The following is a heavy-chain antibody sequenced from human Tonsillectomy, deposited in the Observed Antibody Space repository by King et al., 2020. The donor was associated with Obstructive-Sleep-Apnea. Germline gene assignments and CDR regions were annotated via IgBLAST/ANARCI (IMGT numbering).Heavy chain of an antibody. Sequence: VQLVESGGGLVQPGGSLRLSCAASGFTFSSYWMLWVRQAPGKGLVWVSRINSDGSTTTYADSVKGRFTISRDNAKNTLHLQMSSLGAEDTAVYFCARDRDCRSTSCFFGMDVWGQGTTVTVSS. D-gene: IGHD2-2*01. CDR1: GFTFSSYW. J-gene: IGHJ6*02. CDR3: ARDRDCRSTSCFFGMDV. CDR2: INSDGSTT. V-gene: IGHV3-74*01.